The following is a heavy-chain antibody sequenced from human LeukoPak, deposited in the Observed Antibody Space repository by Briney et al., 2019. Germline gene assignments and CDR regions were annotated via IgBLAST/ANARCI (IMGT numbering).Heavy chain of an antibody. D-gene: IGHD4-23*01. J-gene: IGHJ4*02. CDR3: AREWHDYGGDSRGY. Sequence: GGSLRLSCAASAVTFRGHWLTWVRQAPGKGLEWVASIKEDGRVAHYVDSVKGRFTISRDNAKSLLYLQMNSLRGDDTAFYYCAREWHDYGGDSRGYWGQGTLVTVSS. V-gene: IGHV3-7*01. CDR1: AVTFRGHW. CDR2: IKEDGRVA.